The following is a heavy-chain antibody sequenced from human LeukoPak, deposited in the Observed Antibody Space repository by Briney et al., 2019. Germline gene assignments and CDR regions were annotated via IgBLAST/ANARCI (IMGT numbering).Heavy chain of an antibody. D-gene: IGHD6-6*01. V-gene: IGHV3-30*18. Sequence: PGGSRSLSCAASGFTFSSYGMHWVRQAPGKGLGGGAVISYDGSNKYYADSVKGRFTISRDNSKNTLYLQMNSLRAEDTAVYYCAKFWSYSSSPVDPTGFDYWGQGTLVTVSS. CDR2: ISYDGSNK. J-gene: IGHJ4*02. CDR3: AKFWSYSSSPVDPTGFDY. CDR1: GFTFSSYG.